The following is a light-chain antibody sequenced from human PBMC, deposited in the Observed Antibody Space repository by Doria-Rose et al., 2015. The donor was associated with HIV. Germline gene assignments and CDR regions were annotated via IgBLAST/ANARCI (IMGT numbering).Light chain of an antibody. CDR3: QQYYTYPYS. CDR1: QYIGSY. V-gene: IGKV1-8*01. CDR2: AAS. J-gene: IGKJ2*03. Sequence: IRMTQSPSSFSASTGDRVTISCRTSQYIGSYVAWYQQKTGDAPKLLISAASTLQSGVPSRFSGSGAGTDFTLTISCLQSEDFATYYCQQYYTYPYSFGQGT.